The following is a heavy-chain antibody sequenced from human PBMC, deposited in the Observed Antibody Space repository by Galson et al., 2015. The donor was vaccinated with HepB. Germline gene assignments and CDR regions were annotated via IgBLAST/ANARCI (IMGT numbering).Heavy chain of an antibody. Sequence: SVKVSCKASGYTFITYYMHWVRQAPGQGLEWMGIIRPSGDDGTTYAQKFQGRVTMTRDTSTSTVYMDLNSLRSEDTTVYYCAREYRGGSFDYWGQGTLVTVSS. J-gene: IGHJ4*02. V-gene: IGHV1-46*01. CDR3: AREYRGGSFDY. CDR1: GYTFITYY. CDR2: IRPSGDDGT. D-gene: IGHD1-26*01.